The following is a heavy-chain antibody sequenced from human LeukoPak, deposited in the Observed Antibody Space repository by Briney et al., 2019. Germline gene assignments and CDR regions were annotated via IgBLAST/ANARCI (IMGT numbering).Heavy chain of an antibody. J-gene: IGHJ4*02. Sequence: GRSLRLSCAASGFTFSSYGMHWVRQAPGKGLEWVAIIWYDGSSKHYADSVEGRFIISRDNSKNTLYLEMSSLRAEDTAVYYCAREGGTVSGTGDYWGQGPLVTVSS. V-gene: IGHV3-33*01. CDR3: AREGGTVSGTGDY. CDR1: GFTFSSYG. CDR2: IWYDGSSK. D-gene: IGHD6-19*01.